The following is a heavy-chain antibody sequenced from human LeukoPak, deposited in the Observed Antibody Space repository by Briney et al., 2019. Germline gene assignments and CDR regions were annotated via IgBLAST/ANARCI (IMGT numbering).Heavy chain of an antibody. V-gene: IGHV3-30*14. CDR2: ISYDGSNK. J-gene: IGHJ4*02. D-gene: IGHD5-12*01. CDR1: GFTFSSYA. Sequence: GGSLRLSCAASGFTFSSYAMHWVRQAPGKGLEWVAVISYDGSNKYYADSVKGRFTISRDNSKNTLYLQMNSLRAEDTALYYCARAFLVATIRFDYWGQGTLGTVS. CDR3: ARAFLVATIRFDY.